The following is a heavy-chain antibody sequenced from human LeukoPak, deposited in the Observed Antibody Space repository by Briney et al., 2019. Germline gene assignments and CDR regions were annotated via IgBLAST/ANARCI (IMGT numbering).Heavy chain of an antibody. CDR2: IYHSGST. CDR1: GYSISSGYY. D-gene: IGHD2-8*01. Sequence: SETLSLTCTVSGYSISSGYYWGWIRQPPGKGLEWIGSIYHSGSTYYNPSLESRVTISVDTSKNQFSLKLSSVTAADTAVYYCARVIVLMVYAMGFDYWGQGTLVTVSS. J-gene: IGHJ4*02. V-gene: IGHV4-38-2*02. CDR3: ARVIVLMVYAMGFDY.